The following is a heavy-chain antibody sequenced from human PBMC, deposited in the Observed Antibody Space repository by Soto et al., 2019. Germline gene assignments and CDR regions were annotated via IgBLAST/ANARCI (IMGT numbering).Heavy chain of an antibody. J-gene: IGHJ4*02. CDR2: IYYRANP. V-gene: IGHV4-59*08. Sequence: QVQLQESGPGLVKPSETQSLTCTVSGWSISSYYWSWIRQPPGKGLEWIGYIYYRANPNYNPSLKSRVTISQDTSKNQFSLKLSSVTAADTAVYYCARHYGDGYDYLDYWGQGTLVTVSS. D-gene: IGHD5-12*01. CDR1: GWSISSYY. CDR3: ARHYGDGYDYLDY.